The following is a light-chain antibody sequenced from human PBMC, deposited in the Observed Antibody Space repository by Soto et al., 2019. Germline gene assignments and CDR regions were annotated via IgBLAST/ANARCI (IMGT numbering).Light chain of an antibody. Sequence: QTVVTQEPSLTVSPGGTVTLTCSSSTGAVTTGYYPNWFQQKPGQAPRPLIYSTSNRHSWTPARFSGSLLGGKAALTLSGVQPEDEAVYYCLLYYERAHPWVFGGGTQLTVL. CDR3: LLYYERAHPWV. CDR2: STS. CDR1: TGAVTTGYY. J-gene: IGLJ3*02. V-gene: IGLV7-43*01.